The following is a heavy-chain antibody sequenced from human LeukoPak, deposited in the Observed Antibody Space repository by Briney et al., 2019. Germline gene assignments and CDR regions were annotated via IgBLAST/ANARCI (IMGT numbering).Heavy chain of an antibody. V-gene: IGHV5-51*01. CDR1: GYSFSSYW. CDR2: IYPADSDA. J-gene: IGHJ4*02. CDR3: ARLPSSRYPYYFDF. Sequence: GESLKISCKGSGYSFSSYWIGWVRQMPGKGLEWMGIIYPADSDARYSPSFRGQVTVSADKSITTAYLQWSSLKASDTAIYYCARLPSSRYPYYFDFWGQGALVTVSS. D-gene: IGHD6-13*01.